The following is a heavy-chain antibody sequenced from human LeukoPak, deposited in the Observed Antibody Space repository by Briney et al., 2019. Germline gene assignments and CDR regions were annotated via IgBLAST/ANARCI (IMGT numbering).Heavy chain of an antibody. J-gene: IGHJ4*02. CDR1: GGSISSGSYY. D-gene: IGHD5-24*01. CDR3: ATGRWLQLPFDY. Sequence: SETLSLTCTVSGGSISSGSYYWSWIRQPAGKGLEWIGRIYTSGSTNYNPSLKSRVTTSVDTSKNQFSLKLSSVTAADTAVYYCATGRWLQLPFDYWGQGTLVTVSS. CDR2: IYTSGST. V-gene: IGHV4-61*02.